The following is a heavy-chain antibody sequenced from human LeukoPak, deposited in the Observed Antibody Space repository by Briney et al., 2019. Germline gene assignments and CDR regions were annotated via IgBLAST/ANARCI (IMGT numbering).Heavy chain of an antibody. CDR3: ARHRPGYTGGPYYFDF. V-gene: IGHV5-51*01. Sequence: GASLQISCQGSGSRFTNYWIAWVRPLPGQGLEWMGIIYFSDSDTRYSPSFQGQVTISADKSINTAYRQWSSLKASDTAMYYCARHRPGYTGGPYYFDFWGQGTLVTVSS. D-gene: IGHD6-19*01. J-gene: IGHJ4*02. CDR2: IYFSDSDT. CDR1: GSRFTNYW.